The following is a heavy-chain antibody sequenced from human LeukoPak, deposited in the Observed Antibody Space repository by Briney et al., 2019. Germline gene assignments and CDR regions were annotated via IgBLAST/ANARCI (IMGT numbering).Heavy chain of an antibody. D-gene: IGHD3-3*01. V-gene: IGHV1-2*02. J-gene: IGHJ3*02. CDR2: INPNSGGT. CDR1: GYTFTGYY. CDR3: ARGSRPGVVNHDAFDI. Sequence: ASVKVSCKASGYTFTGYYMHWVRQAPGQGLEWMGWINPNSGGTNYAQKFQGRVTMTRDTSISTAYMELSSLRSDDTAVYYCARGSRPGVVNHDAFDIWGQGTMVTVSS.